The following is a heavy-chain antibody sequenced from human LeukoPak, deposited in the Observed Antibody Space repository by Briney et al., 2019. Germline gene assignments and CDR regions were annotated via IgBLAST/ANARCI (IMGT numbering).Heavy chain of an antibody. Sequence: GGSLRLSCAASGFTFSSYDMHWVRQATGKGLEWVSAIGTAGDTYYPGSVKGRFTISRENAKNSLYLQMNSLRAGDTAVYYCARALYYYDSSGRGVYFDYWGQGTLVTVPS. D-gene: IGHD3-22*01. CDR3: ARALYYYDSSGRGVYFDY. CDR2: IGTAGDT. CDR1: GFTFSSYD. V-gene: IGHV3-13*01. J-gene: IGHJ4*02.